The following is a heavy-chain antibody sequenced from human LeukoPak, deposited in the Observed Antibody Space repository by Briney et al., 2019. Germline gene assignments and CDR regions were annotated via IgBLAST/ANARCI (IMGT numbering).Heavy chain of an antibody. V-gene: IGHV1-18*01. CDR2: ISAYNGNT. CDR1: GYTFTSYG. CDR3: ARDSRPCSGGSCYTREAFDI. Sequence: ASVKVSCKASGYTFTSYGISWVRQAPGQGLEWMGWISAYNGNTNYAQKLQGRVTMTTDTSTSTAYMELRSLGSDDTAVYYCARDSRPCSGGSCYTREAFDIWGQGTMVTVSS. D-gene: IGHD2-15*01. J-gene: IGHJ3*02.